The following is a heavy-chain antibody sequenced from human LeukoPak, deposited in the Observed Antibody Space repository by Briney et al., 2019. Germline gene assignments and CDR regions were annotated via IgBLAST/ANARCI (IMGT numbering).Heavy chain of an antibody. CDR2: ISGSISTT. V-gene: IGHV3-48*04. CDR3: ETVAGDCSGGRCYLLRFDY. Sequence: GGSLRLSCVASGFTFSSYAMTWVRQAPGKGLEWVSYISGSISTTYYADSVKGRFTISRDNAKNSLYLQMNSLRGDDTAVYYCETVAGDCSGGRCYLLRFDYWGQGTLVTVSS. J-gene: IGHJ4*02. CDR1: GFTFSSYA. D-gene: IGHD2-15*01.